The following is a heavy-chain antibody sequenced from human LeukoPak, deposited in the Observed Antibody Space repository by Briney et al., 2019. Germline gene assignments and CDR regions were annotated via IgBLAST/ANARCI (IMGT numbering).Heavy chain of an antibody. J-gene: IGHJ3*02. V-gene: IGHV3-66*01. Sequence: GGSLRLSCAASGFTVSSNYMSWVRPPAGRGLEWVAVIYSVGSTYYADSVQGRFTISRHNSKNTQYIQLNSLRPEDRAVYYGARDRDVDDYGDMGAFDIWGQGTMVTVSS. D-gene: IGHD4-17*01. CDR1: GFTVSSNY. CDR2: IYSVGST. CDR3: ARDRDVDDYGDMGAFDI.